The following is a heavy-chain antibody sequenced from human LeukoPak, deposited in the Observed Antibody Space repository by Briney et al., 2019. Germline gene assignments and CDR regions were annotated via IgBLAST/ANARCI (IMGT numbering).Heavy chain of an antibody. Sequence: GGSLRLSCAASGFTFGDYGMHWVRQAPGKGLEWVSCISWNSGSIGYADSVKGRFTISRDNAKNSLYLQMNSLRAEDTALYYREKDSKTYSASYGVFDYWGQGTLVTVSS. J-gene: IGHJ4*02. CDR2: ISWNSGSI. CDR1: GFTFGDYG. CDR3: EKDSKTYSASYGVFDY. V-gene: IGHV3-9*01. D-gene: IGHD1-26*01.